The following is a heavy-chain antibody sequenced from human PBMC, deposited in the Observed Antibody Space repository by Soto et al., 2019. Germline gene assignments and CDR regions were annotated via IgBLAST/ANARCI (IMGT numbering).Heavy chain of an antibody. J-gene: IGHJ5*02. CDR1: GGTFSSYT. V-gene: IGHV1-69*08. Sequence: QVQLVQSGAEVKKPGSSVKVSCKASGGTFSSYTISWVRQAPGQGLEWMGRIIPILGIANYTQKFQGRVTITADKSTSTAYMELSSLRSEDTAVYYCARDLPGGAAAGTGDWCDPWGQGTLVTVSS. D-gene: IGHD6-13*01. CDR2: IIPILGIA. CDR3: ARDLPGGAAAGTGDWCDP.